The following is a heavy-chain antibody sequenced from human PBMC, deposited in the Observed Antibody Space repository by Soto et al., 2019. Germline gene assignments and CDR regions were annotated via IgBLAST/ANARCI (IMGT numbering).Heavy chain of an antibody. CDR1: GFSLSTSAVG. D-gene: IGHD2-8*02. V-gene: IGHV2-5*02. J-gene: IGHJ4*02. CDR3: AHLVVAGITYYFDY. CDR2: IYWDDDK. Sequence: QITLKESGPTLVKPTQTLTLTCTFSGFSLSTSAVGVGWIRQPQGKALEWLAFIYWDDDKRYSPSLKSSLTITTDTSKNHVFLAMTNMDPVDTATYYCAHLVVAGITYYFDYWGQGTLVTVSS.